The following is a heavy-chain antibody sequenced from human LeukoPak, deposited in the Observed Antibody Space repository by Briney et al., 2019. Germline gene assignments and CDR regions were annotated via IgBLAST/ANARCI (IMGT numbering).Heavy chain of an antibody. CDR2: IYYSGST. V-gene: IGHV4-39*01. CDR3: ASNSGGFD. Sequence: PSETLSLTCTVSGGSISSSSYYWGWIRQPPGKGLEWIGSIYYSGSTFYNPSLKSRVTISVDTSKNQFSLKLISVTAADTAVYYCASNSGGFDWGQGTLVTVSS. CDR1: GGSISSSSYY. D-gene: IGHD2/OR15-2a*01. J-gene: IGHJ4*02.